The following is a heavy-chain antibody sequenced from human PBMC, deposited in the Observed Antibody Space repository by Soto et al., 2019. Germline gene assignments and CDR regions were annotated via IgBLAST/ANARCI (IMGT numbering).Heavy chain of an antibody. V-gene: IGHV4-61*01. CDR2: IYYSGST. CDR3: ARSRIAVASRLDY. CDR1: GGSVSSGSYY. Sequence: SETLSLTCTVSGGSVSSGSYYWSWIRQPPGKGLEWIGYIYYSGSTNYNPSLKSRVTISVDTSKNQFSLKLSSVTAADTAVYYCARSRIAVASRLDYWGQGTLVTVSS. D-gene: IGHD6-19*01. J-gene: IGHJ4*02.